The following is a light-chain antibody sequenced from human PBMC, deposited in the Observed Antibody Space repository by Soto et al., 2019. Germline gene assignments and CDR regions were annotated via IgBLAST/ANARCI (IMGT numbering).Light chain of an antibody. CDR1: QNIANY. V-gene: IGKV1-39*01. CDR2: AAS. Sequence: DIQMTQSPSSLSASVGDRVTITCRASQNIANYLNWYQQKPGKAPNLLIYAASNLQSGVPSRFSGSGSGTDFTLTISSLQPEDFANYYCQHSYTTPITFGQGTRLEIK. CDR3: QHSYTTPIT. J-gene: IGKJ5*01.